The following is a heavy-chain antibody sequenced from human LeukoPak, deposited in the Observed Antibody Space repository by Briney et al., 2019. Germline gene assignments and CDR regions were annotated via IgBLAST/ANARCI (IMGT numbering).Heavy chain of an antibody. Sequence: GGSLRLSCVASGFTFSSYSMNWVRQAPGKGLEWVSSISRAGDYSYSEDSVKGRFTISRDNAKDSLYLQLNSLRAEDTAIYYCARDLMAVAGTGFDYWGQGTLVTVSS. CDR3: ARDLMAVAGTGFDY. D-gene: IGHD6-19*01. J-gene: IGHJ4*02. CDR2: ISRAGDYS. V-gene: IGHV3-21*01. CDR1: GFTFSSYS.